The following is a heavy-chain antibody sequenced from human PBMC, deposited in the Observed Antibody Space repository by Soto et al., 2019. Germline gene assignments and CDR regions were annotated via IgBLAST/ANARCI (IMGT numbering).Heavy chain of an antibody. V-gene: IGHV1-69*13. Sequence: SVKVSCKASGVTFSSYAISWVRQAPGQGLEWMGGIIPIFGTANYAQKFQGRVTITVDDATRTVYMEVRDLTSEDTAIYYCARGPFRPSAMDVWGQGTTVTVSS. CDR1: GVTFSSYA. CDR2: IIPIFGTA. D-gene: IGHD3-10*01. CDR3: ARGPFRPSAMDV. J-gene: IGHJ6*02.